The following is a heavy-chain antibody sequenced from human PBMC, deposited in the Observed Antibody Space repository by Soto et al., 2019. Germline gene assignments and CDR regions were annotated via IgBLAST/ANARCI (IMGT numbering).Heavy chain of an antibody. V-gene: IGHV3-23*01. D-gene: IGHD2-15*01. CDR2: ISGSGTIT. Sequence: EVQLLESGGGLVQPGGSLRLSCAASGFPFSSRAMSWVRQAPGKGLEWVSAISGSGTITYYADSVKARFPISRDISKNTLYLQLNSLRADDTGVYYCAEWARYCSGADCRAWGQGTLVTVSS. J-gene: IGHJ5*02. CDR1: GFPFSSRA. CDR3: AEWARYCSGADCRA.